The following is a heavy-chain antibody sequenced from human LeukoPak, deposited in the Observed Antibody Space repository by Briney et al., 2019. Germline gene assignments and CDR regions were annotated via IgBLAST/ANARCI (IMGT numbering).Heavy chain of an antibody. J-gene: IGHJ4*02. CDR1: GFTFSSYA. D-gene: IGHD3-9*01. CDR3: ARARQPYDILTGYYSSYYFDY. V-gene: IGHV3-23*01. CDR2: ISGSGGST. Sequence: GGSLRLSCAASGFTFSSYAMSWVRQAPGKGLEWVSAISGSGGSTYYADSVKGRFTISRDNSKNTLYLQMNSLRAEDTAVYYCARARQPYDILTGYYSSYYFDYWGQGTLVTVSS.